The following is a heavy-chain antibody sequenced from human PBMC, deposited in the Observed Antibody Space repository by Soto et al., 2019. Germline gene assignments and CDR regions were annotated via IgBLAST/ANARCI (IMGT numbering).Heavy chain of an antibody. CDR3: ARGGGIAAAGINKYNWFDP. Sequence: SETLSLTCAVYGGSFSGYYWSWIRQPPGKGLEWIGEINHSGSTNYNPSLKSRVTISVDTSKNQFSLKLSSVTAADTAVYYCARGGGIAAAGINKYNWFDPWGQGTLVTVSS. J-gene: IGHJ5*02. CDR1: GGSFSGYY. V-gene: IGHV4-34*01. D-gene: IGHD6-13*01. CDR2: INHSGST.